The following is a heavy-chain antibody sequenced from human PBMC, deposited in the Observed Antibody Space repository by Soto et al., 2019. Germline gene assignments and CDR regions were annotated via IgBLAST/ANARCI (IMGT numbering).Heavy chain of an antibody. CDR3: ARESDDSGY. CDR2: INPNSGGT. CDR1: GYTFTGYY. D-gene: IGHD3-22*01. Sequence: VKVSCKASGYTFTGYYIHWVRQAPGQGLESMGWINPNSGGTNYAQKFQGRVTMTRDTSISTAYMELSRLRSDDTAVYYCARESDDSGYWGQGTLVTVSS. J-gene: IGHJ4*02. V-gene: IGHV1-2*02.